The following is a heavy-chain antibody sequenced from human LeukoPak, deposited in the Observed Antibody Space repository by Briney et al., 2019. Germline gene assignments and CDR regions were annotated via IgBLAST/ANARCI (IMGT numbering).Heavy chain of an antibody. V-gene: IGHV4-34*01. Sequence: PSETLSLTCAVYGGSFSGYYWSWIRQPPGKGLEWIGEINHSGSTNYNPSLKSRVTISVDTSKNQFSLKLSSVTAADTAVYYCARESIAVAGFPLHYWGQGTLVTVSS. J-gene: IGHJ4*02. CDR3: ARESIAVAGFPLHY. CDR1: GGSFSGYY. CDR2: INHSGST. D-gene: IGHD6-19*01.